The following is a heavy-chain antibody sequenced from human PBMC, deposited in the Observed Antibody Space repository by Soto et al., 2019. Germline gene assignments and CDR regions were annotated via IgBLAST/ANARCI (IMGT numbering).Heavy chain of an antibody. V-gene: IGHV1-18*01. D-gene: IGHD2-15*01. CDR3: ARASDRYCSGGSCSVEYYYYYYMDV. CDR2: ISAYNGNT. CDR1: GYTFTSYG. J-gene: IGHJ6*03. Sequence: QVQLVQSGAEVKKPGASVKVSCKASGYTFTSYGISWVRQAPGQGLEWMGWISAYNGNTNYAQKLQGRVTMTTDTSTSTAYMELRSLRSDDTAVYYCARASDRYCSGGSCSVEYYYYYYMDVWGKGTTVTVSS.